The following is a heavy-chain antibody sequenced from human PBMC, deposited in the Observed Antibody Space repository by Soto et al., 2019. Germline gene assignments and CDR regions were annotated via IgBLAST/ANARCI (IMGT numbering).Heavy chain of an antibody. J-gene: IGHJ1*01. D-gene: IGHD3-22*01. CDR3: ARALHYHDAIGHPGYFQY. V-gene: IGHV4-59*01. Sequence: SETLSLTCTLSGGSISTYYWNWIRQPPGKGLEWIGYIYYLGRTNYNPSLRGRVTMTRDTSTSTLFMEVSSLRPEDTAVYYCARALHYHDAIGHPGYFQYWGQGTLVTVSS. CDR1: GGSISTYY. CDR2: IYYLGRT.